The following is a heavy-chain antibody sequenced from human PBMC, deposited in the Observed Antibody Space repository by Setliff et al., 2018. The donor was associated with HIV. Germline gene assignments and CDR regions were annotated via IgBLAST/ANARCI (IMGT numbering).Heavy chain of an antibody. CDR1: GAFINESTNY. V-gene: IGHV4-39*07. CDR3: GGTYYNFRSV. CDR2: TRYSGST. D-gene: IGHD3-3*01. J-gene: IGHJ4*02. Sequence: SETLSLTCTVSGAFINESTNYWGWIRQPPGKGLEWIGFTRYSGSTYFRSSLKPRVSISLDTSKNQFSLNLKSVTAADTAMYFCGGTYYNFRSVWGQGALVTV.